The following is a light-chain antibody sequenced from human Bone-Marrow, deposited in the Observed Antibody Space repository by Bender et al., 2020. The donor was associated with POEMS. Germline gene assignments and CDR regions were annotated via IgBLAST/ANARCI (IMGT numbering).Light chain of an antibody. J-gene: IGLJ1*01. CDR2: DVS. V-gene: IGLV2-14*03. CDR1: SSDVGGYNY. Sequence: QSALTQPASVSGSPGQSITISCTGTSSDVGGYNYVAWYQQHPGKGPKLLIFDVSDRPSGVSNRFSGSKSGNTASLTISGLQTEDEADYYCSSYTSSNSYVFGTETRVTVL. CDR3: SSYTSSNSYV.